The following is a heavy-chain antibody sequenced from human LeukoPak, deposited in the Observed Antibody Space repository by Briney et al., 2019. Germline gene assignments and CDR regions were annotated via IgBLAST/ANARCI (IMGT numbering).Heavy chain of an antibody. Sequence: GGSLRLSCAPSAFTFTSYAMSWVRQAPGKGLEWVSASAGADSTYYADSVQGRFTISRDNSKNALYLQMSGLRAEDTAVYFCARGAYGDYDSWGQGTLVTVSS. J-gene: IGHJ5*01. D-gene: IGHD4-17*01. V-gene: IGHV3-23*01. CDR3: ARGAYGDYDS. CDR2: SAGADST. CDR1: AFTFTSYA.